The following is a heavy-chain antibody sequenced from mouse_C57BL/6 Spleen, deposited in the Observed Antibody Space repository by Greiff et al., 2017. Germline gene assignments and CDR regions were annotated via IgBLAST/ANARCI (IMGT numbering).Heavy chain of an antibody. CDR2: INPGSGGT. J-gene: IGHJ2*01. D-gene: IGHD3-3*01. CDR3: ARGRDDYFDY. V-gene: IGHV1-54*01. CDR1: GYAFTNYL. Sequence: QVQLQQSGAELVRPGTSVKVSCKASGYAFTNYLIEWVKQRPGQGLEWIGVINPGSGGTNYNEKFKGKATLTADKSSSTAYMQLSSLTSEDSAVYFCARGRDDYFDYWGQGTTLTVSS.